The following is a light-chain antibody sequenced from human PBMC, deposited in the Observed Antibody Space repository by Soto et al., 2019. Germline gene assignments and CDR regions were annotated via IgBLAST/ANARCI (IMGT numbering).Light chain of an antibody. CDR3: QQFSSYPLT. V-gene: IGKV3-20*01. CDR1: QTVRNNY. Sequence: EFVLTQSPGTLSLSPGERATLSCRPSQTVRNNYLAWYQQKPGQAPRLLIYDASSRATGIPDRFSGGGSGTDFTLTISRLDPEDFAVYYCQQFSSYPLTFGGGTKVDIK. J-gene: IGKJ4*01. CDR2: DAS.